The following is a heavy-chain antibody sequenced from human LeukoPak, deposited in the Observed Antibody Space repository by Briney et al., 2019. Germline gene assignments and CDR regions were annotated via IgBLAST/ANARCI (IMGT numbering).Heavy chain of an antibody. CDR2: IYYGGST. J-gene: IGHJ6*02. D-gene: IGHD6-6*01. CDR1: GGSISSGGYY. V-gene: IGHV4-31*03. Sequence: PSETLSLTCTVSGGSISSGGYYWSWIRQHPGKGLEWIGYIYYGGSTYYNPSLKSRVTISVDTSKNQFSLKLSSVTAADTAVYYCAREGSSYYYYGMDVWGQGTTVTVSS. CDR3: AREGSSYYYYGMDV.